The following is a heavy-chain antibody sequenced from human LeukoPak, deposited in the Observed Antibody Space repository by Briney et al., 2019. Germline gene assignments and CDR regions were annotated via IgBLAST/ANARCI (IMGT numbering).Heavy chain of an antibody. CDR2: ISWNSGSI. J-gene: IGHJ4*02. V-gene: IGHV3-9*01. Sequence: GGSLRLSCAASGFTFDDYAMHWVRQAPGKGLEWVSGISWNSGSIGYADSVKGRFTISRDNAKNSLYLQMNSLRAEDTALYYCAKARPPYSSSPAYFDYWGQGTLVTVSS. D-gene: IGHD6-13*01. CDR1: GFTFDDYA. CDR3: AKARPPYSSSPAYFDY.